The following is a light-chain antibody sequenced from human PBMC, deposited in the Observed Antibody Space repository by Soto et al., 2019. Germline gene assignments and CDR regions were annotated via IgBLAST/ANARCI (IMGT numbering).Light chain of an antibody. CDR2: EVN. J-gene: IGLJ1*01. CDR3: SPYAGGNNLV. CDR1: SSDVGSYNY. Sequence: QSALTQPPSASGSPGQSVTISCTGTSSDVGSYNYVSWYQQHPGKAPKLIIYEVNKRPSGVPDRFSGSKSGNTASLTVSGLQTEDEADYYCSPYAGGNNLVFGTGTKLTVL. V-gene: IGLV2-8*01.